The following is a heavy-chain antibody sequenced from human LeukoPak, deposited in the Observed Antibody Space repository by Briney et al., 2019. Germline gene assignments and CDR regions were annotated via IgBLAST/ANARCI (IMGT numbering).Heavy chain of an antibody. V-gene: IGHV1-18*01. CDR3: AAPQSRIAVAGRTSYYFDY. CDR2: ISTYNGNT. Sequence: ASVKVSCKASGYTFTTYGISWVRQAPGQGLEWMGWISTYNGNTNYAQNFQGRVTMTTDTSTSTAYVELSSLRSEDTAVYYCAAPQSRIAVAGRTSYYFDYWGQGTLVTVSS. D-gene: IGHD6-19*01. CDR1: GYTFTTYG. J-gene: IGHJ4*02.